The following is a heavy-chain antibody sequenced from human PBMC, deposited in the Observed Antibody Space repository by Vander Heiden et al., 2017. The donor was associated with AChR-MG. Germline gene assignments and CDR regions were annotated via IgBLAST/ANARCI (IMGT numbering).Heavy chain of an antibody. V-gene: IGHV4-31*03. CDR2: IYYSGGT. CDR3: SRVGGNGYYYNYVDV. Sequence: QVQLQEPSPGPVKPSPPLSLTCTVPGGSTSSGGYYWSWSRQRPGKGLEWIGYIYYSGGTYYNPSLKRRVTISVDTSRIQFSLKLTSLTAADTAVYYCSRVGGNGYYYNYVDVWAKGPPAPAP. CDR1: GGSTSSGGYY. J-gene: IGHJ6*03. D-gene: IGHD4-4*01.